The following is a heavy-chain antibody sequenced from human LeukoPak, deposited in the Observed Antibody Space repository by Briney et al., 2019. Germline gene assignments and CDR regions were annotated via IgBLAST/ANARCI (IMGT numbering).Heavy chain of an antibody. CDR1: GFTVSSYY. Sequence: GGSLRLSCAASGFTVSSYYMSWVRQAPGKGLEWVSVLYTNGNTYYADSVKGRFTVSRDNSKNTLYLQMNTLSAEGTAVYYCARGGPMTSKDYWGQGTLVTVSS. CDR2: LYTNGNT. J-gene: IGHJ4*02. CDR3: ARGGPMTSKDY. D-gene: IGHD2-21*02. V-gene: IGHV3-66*01.